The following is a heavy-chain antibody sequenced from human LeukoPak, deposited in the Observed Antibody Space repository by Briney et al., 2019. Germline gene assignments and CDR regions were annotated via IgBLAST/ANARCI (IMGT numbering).Heavy chain of an antibody. J-gene: IGHJ6*02. V-gene: IGHV3-30-3*01. CDR2: ISYDGSNK. CDR1: GFTFSSYA. Sequence: PGGSLRLSCAASGFTFSSYAMHWVRQAPGKGLEWVVVISYDGSNKYYADSVKGRFTISRDNSKNTLYLQMNSLRAEDTAVYYCARVSGTYYYYGMDVWGQGTTVTVSS. CDR3: ARVSGTYYYYGMDV. D-gene: IGHD1-7*01.